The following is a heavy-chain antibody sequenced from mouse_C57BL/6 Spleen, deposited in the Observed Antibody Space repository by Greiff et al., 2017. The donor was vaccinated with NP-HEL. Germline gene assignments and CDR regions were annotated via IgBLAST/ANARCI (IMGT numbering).Heavy chain of an antibody. CDR2: LDPANGNT. CDR1: GCNNTHTY. D-gene: IGHD2-1*01. V-gene: IGHV14-3*01. CDR3: ACNYFY. Sequence: VQLQQSVAALFLLMDEGKGEGTDNGCNNTHTYSPFWKQRPDPGLAFLFLLDPANGNTKYAPKFQGKATITADTSSNTAYLQLSSLTSEDTAIYYCACNYFYWGQGTSVTVSS. J-gene: IGHJ4*01.